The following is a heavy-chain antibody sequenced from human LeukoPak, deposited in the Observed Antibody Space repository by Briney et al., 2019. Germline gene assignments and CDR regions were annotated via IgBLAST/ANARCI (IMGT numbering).Heavy chain of an antibody. D-gene: IGHD3-16*02. J-gene: IGHJ5*02. V-gene: IGHV4-59*01. CDR2: IYYSGST. Sequence: SETLSLTCTVSGGSISSYYWSWVRQPPGKGLEWIGYIYYSGSTNYHPSLKSRVTISVDTSKNQFSLKLSSVTAADTAVYYCARAYDYVWGSYPPVFGPWGQGILVTVSS. CDR3: ARAYDYVWGSYPPVFGP. CDR1: GGSISSYY.